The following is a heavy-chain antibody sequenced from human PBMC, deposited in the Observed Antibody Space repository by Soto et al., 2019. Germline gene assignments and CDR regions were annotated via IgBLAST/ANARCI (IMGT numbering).Heavy chain of an antibody. CDR2: INPGNGNT. CDR3: ARGGYFDSSNYLAY. V-gene: IGHV1-3*01. J-gene: IGHJ4*02. D-gene: IGHD3-22*01. CDR1: GYTFTSYG. Sequence: ASVKVSCKASGYTFTSYGINWVRQAPGRGLEWMGWINPGNGNTKYSQQFQGRVIIDRDASASTAYMELSSLRPEDTAVYYCARGGYFDSSNYLAYWGLGTLVTVSS.